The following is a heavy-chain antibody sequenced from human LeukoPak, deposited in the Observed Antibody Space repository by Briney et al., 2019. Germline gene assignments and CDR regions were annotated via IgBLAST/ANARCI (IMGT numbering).Heavy chain of an antibody. V-gene: IGHV1-46*01. Sequence: GASVTVSCKASGYTFTSYYMHWVRQAPGQGLEWMGIINPRGGSTNYVHKFQGRVTMPIHRSTRTDYMELSSLRSEDTAVYYCARASYYDSSGYGDWGQGTLVTVSS. CDR1: GYTFTSYY. D-gene: IGHD3-22*01. CDR2: INPRGGST. J-gene: IGHJ4*02. CDR3: ARASYYDSSGYGD.